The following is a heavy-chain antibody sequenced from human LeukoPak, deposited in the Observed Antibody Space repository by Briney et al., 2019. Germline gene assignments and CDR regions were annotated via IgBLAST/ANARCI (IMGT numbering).Heavy chain of an antibody. CDR3: AREGAAAGTYGDYLIGRDAFDI. V-gene: IGHV1-18*01. CDR2: IGAYNGKT. CDR1: GYTFTNYG. Sequence: ASVKVSCMASGYTFTNYGVSWVRQAPGQGLEWVGWIGAYNGKTHYAQKFQDRVIMYTDTATSTAYMELRSLRSDDTAVFYCAREGAAAGTYGDYLIGRDAFDIWGQGTVVTVSS. D-gene: IGHD6-13*01. J-gene: IGHJ3*02.